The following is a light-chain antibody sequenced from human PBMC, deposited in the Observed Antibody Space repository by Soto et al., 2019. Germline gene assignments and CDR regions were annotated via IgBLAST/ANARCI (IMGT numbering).Light chain of an antibody. V-gene: IGKV3-15*01. CDR2: GAS. CDR1: QSVGSN. J-gene: IGKJ2*01. CDR3: QQYNNWPPYT. Sequence: IVMTQSPATLSVSPGERATLSCRASQSVGSNLAWYQQRPGQPPRLLIYGASTRATGIPARFSGSGSGTEFTLTISSLQSEDIAVYYCQQYNNWPPYTFGQGTKLEIK.